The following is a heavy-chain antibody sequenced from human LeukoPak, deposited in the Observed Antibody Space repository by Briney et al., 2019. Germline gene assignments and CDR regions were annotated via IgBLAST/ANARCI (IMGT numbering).Heavy chain of an antibody. CDR2: IVGNS. Sequence: GGSLRLSCAASGFTFSNYAMSWVRQAPGKGLEFVSAIVGNSHYANSVKGRFTISRDESKKTLYVQMSSLRAEDTAIYYCARFYGSGDDAFDVWGGGTVVT. V-gene: IGHV3-23*01. D-gene: IGHD3-10*01. J-gene: IGHJ3*01. CDR1: GFTFSNYA. CDR3: ARFYGSGDDAFDV.